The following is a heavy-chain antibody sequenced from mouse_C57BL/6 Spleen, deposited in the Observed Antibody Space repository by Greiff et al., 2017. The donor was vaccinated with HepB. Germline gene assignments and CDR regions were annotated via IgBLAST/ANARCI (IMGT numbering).Heavy chain of an antibody. V-gene: IGHV5-4*01. J-gene: IGHJ4*01. CDR3: AREQRDY. Sequence: EVQGVESGGGLVKPGGSLKLSCAASGFTFSSYAMSWVRQTPEKRLEWVATISDGGSYTYYPDNVKGRFTISRDNAKNNLYLQMSHLKSQDTAMYYCAREQRDYWGQGTSVTVSS. CDR2: ISDGGSYT. CDR1: GFTFSSYA.